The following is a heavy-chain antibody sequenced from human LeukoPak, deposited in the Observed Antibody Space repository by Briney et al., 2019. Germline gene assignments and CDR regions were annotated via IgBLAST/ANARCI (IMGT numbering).Heavy chain of an antibody. D-gene: IGHD4-17*01. Sequence: SETLSLTCTVSGGSISSSSYYWGWIRQPPGKGLEWIGSIYYSGSTYYNPSLKSRVTISVDTSKNQFSLKLSSVTAADTAVYYCARGGYGDYSYRLHWGQGTLVTVSS. J-gene: IGHJ4*02. V-gene: IGHV4-39*07. CDR3: ARGGYGDYSYRLH. CDR2: IYYSGST. CDR1: GGSISSSSYY.